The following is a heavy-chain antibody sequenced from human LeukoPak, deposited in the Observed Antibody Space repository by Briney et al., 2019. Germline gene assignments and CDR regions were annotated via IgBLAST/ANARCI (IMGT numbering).Heavy chain of an antibody. CDR3: ARFDYADYLAFDY. Sequence: SGGSLRLSCAASGFTFSSYEMYWVRQAPGKGLEWVSYISSSGSTIYYADSVKGRFTISRDNAKNSLYLQMNSLRAEDTAVYYCARFDYADYLAFDYWGQGTLVTVSS. J-gene: IGHJ4*02. CDR1: GFTFSSYE. CDR2: ISSSGSTI. D-gene: IGHD4-17*01. V-gene: IGHV3-48*03.